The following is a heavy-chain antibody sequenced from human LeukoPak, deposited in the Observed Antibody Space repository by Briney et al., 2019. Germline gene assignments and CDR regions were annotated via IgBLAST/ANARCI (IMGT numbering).Heavy chain of an antibody. V-gene: IGHV1-18*01. CDR2: ISAYNGST. J-gene: IGHJ4*02. Sequence: GASVKVSCKCSGYTFTSYGFSLVRQAPAQGREWMGCISAYNGSTNYAQKLQGRVTMTTDTYTSTAYMELRSLRSDDTAVYCCARGGVSSGWYGSFFDYWGQGAQVTVSS. CDR3: ARGGVSSGWYGSFFDY. D-gene: IGHD6-19*01. CDR1: GYTFTSYG.